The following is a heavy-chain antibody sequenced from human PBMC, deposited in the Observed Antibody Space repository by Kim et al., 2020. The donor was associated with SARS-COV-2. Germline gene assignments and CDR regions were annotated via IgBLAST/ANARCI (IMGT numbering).Heavy chain of an antibody. Sequence: GGSLRLSCAAPGFTFSNAWMSWVRQAPGKGLEWVGRIKSKTDGGTTDYAAPVKGRFSISRDASKNTLYLQMNSLKTEATAVYYCTTRLNWYFDLWGRGTLVAVSS. CDR2: IKSKTDGGTT. V-gene: IGHV3-15*01. CDR3: TTRLNWYFDL. CDR1: GFTFSNAW. J-gene: IGHJ2*01.